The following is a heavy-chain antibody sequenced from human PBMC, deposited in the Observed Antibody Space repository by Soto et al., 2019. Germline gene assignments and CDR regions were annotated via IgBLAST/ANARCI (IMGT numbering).Heavy chain of an antibody. J-gene: IGHJ4*02. CDR2: IYYSGTT. Sequence: SETLSLTCTVSGDSITSNSYFWAWIRQPPGKGLEWIGRIYYSGTTNYNPSLKSRVTISVDTSKNQFSLKLSSVTAADTAVYYCARHPSGISPSFDYWGQGTLVTVSS. V-gene: IGHV4-39*01. CDR1: GDSITSNSYF. CDR3: ARHPSGISPSFDY. D-gene: IGHD1-20*01.